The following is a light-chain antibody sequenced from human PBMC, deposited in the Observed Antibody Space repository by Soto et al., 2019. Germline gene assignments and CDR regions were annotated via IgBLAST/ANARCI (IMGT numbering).Light chain of an antibody. V-gene: IGKV3-11*01. CDR3: PHRSNWPFT. CDR2: DAS. J-gene: IGKJ5*01. CDR1: QSFSSY. Sequence: EIVLTQSPATLSSSPGERATLSCRASQSFSSYLAWYQHKPGQAPRLLIYDASIRATGIPARFSGSGSGTDLSLTISSLEPEDLAVYYCPHRSNWPFTFGQGTRLEI.